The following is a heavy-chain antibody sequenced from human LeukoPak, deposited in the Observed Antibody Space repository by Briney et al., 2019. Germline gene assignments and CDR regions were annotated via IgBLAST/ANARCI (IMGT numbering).Heavy chain of an antibody. Sequence: AGGSLRLSCAASGFTFSSYAMHWVRQAPGKGLEWVAVIMFDGANKYYTDSVKGRFTISRDTSKNTLYLQMNSLRAEDTAVYYCAKDSSGTLIWFDPWGQGTLVTVSS. D-gene: IGHD6-13*01. CDR2: IMFDGANK. CDR1: GFTFSSYA. V-gene: IGHV3-33*06. J-gene: IGHJ5*02. CDR3: AKDSSGTLIWFDP.